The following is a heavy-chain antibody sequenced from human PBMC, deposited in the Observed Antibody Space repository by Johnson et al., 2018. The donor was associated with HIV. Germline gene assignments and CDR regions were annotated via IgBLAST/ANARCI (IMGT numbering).Heavy chain of an antibody. V-gene: IGHV3-74*01. D-gene: IGHD5-18*01. Sequence: VQLVESGGDLVQPGGSLRLSCAASGFTFSSYWMHWVRQDPGKGLVWVSRIKSDGSYTSYADSVKGRFTISRDNAKNTLYLQVDSLRAEDTALYYCASFFSAELWTDAFDIWGQGTMVTVSS. J-gene: IGHJ3*02. CDR1: GFTFSSYW. CDR3: ASFFSAELWTDAFDI. CDR2: IKSDGSYT.